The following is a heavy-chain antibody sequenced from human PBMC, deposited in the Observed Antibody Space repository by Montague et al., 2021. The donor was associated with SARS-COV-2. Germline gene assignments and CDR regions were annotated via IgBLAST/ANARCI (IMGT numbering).Heavy chain of an antibody. CDR3: SRHYDNSSRVDS. Sequence: SETRSLTCTVSGGSISSDYWTWSRQPPGKGLELIGFVYYRGNTYYNPSLRGRVTISVATSSNHFSLTLSSVTAADTAIYYCSRHYDNSSRVDSWGQGTLVTVSS. J-gene: IGHJ4*02. CDR2: VYYRGNT. D-gene: IGHD3-10*01. V-gene: IGHV4-59*08. CDR1: GGSISSDY.